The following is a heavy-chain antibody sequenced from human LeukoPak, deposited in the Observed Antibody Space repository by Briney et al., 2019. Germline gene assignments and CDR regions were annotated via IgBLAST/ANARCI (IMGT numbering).Heavy chain of an antibody. J-gene: IGHJ5*02. V-gene: IGHV4-34*01. CDR2: INHSGST. CDR3: ARDWNYYGSGSQIDPNWFDP. Sequence: SETLSLTCAVYGGSFSGYYWSWIRQPPGKGLEWIGEINHSGSTNYNPSLKSRVTMSVDTSKNQFSLKLSSVTAADTAVYYCARDWNYYGSGSQIDPNWFDPWGQGTLVTVSS. D-gene: IGHD3-10*01. CDR1: GGSFSGYY.